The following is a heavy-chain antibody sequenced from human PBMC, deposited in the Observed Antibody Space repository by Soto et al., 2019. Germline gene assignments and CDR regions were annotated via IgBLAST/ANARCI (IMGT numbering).Heavy chain of an antibody. V-gene: IGHV4-59*01. Sequence: SETLSLTCTVSGGSIISYYWSWILQPPWKGLEWIGYIYYSGSTNYNPSLKSRVTISVDTSKNQFSLKLSSVTAADTAVYYCARHDYGDYGWFDPWGQGTLVTSPQ. CDR1: GGSIISYY. J-gene: IGHJ5*02. CDR3: ARHDYGDYGWFDP. D-gene: IGHD4-17*01. CDR2: IYYSGST.